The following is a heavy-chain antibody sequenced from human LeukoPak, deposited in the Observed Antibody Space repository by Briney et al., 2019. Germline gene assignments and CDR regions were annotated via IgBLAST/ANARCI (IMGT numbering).Heavy chain of an antibody. CDR1: GFTFSDKY. CDR2: ISNDGEAI. J-gene: IGHJ4*02. D-gene: IGHD1-26*01. V-gene: IGHV3-11*01. CDR3: ARDVIVGAPGADY. Sequence: PGGSLRLSCAASGFTFSDKYMSWIRQDLGKGLEFISYISNDGEAIHYADSVKGRFTISRDNAKSSLYLQMNDLRAEDTAVYYCARDVIVGAPGADYWGQGTLVTVST.